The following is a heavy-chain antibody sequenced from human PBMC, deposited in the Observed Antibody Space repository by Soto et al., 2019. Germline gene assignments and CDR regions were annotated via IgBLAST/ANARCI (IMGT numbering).Heavy chain of an antibody. V-gene: IGHV6-1*01. J-gene: IGHJ4*02. CDR2: TYYRSQWFN. Sequence: PSQTLSLTCAISGDSVSSNIVTWDWIRQSPSRGLEWLGRTYYRSQWFNDYAVSVKSRMTINADTSKNQFSLQLNYVTPEDTAVYYCARLIGTGWFVGWGQGTPVTVSS. D-gene: IGHD6-19*01. CDR3: ARLIGTGWFVG. CDR1: GDSVSSNIVT.